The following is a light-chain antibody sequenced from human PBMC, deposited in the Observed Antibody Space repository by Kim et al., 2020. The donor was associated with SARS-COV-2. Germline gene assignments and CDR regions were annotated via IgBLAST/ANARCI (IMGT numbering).Light chain of an antibody. J-gene: IGLJ2*01. CDR2: GNT. CDR3: QSYDTSLRGSV. Sequence: QRITISCTGSSSNIGAGHDVHWYQHVPGTVPRLLIYGNTKRPSGIPDRFSASKSGSSASLAITGLHAEDEAEYFCQSYDTSLRGSVFGGGTKVTVL. CDR1: SSNIGAGHD. V-gene: IGLV1-40*01.